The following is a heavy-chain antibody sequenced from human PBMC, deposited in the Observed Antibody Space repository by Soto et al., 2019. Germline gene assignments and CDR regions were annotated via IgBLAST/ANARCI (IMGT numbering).Heavy chain of an antibody. V-gene: IGHV3-23*01. CDR3: AKTVRGSYYDAFDI. CDR2: ISGSGGST. CDR1: GFPFSLYR. D-gene: IGHD1-26*01. Sequence: PGGSLRLSCAASGFPFSLYRMSRVRQAPGKGLEWVSAISGSGGSTYYADSVKGRFTISRDNSKNTLYLQMNSLRAEDTAVYYCAKTVRGSYYDAFDIWAQGTMVNGSS. J-gene: IGHJ3*02.